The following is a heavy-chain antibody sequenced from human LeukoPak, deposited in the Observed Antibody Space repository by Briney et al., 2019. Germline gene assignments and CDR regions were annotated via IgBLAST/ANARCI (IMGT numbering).Heavy chain of an antibody. CDR2: IGSISTTI. J-gene: IGHJ4*02. V-gene: IGHV3-48*04. Sequence: PGGSLRLSCAASGFTFSSYSMNWVRQAPGKGLEWVSYIGSISTTIYYADSVKGRFTISRDNAKNSLYLQMNSLRAEDTAVYYCAKEGLGLDIVATRIFDYWGQGTLVTVSS. CDR1: GFTFSSYS. CDR3: AKEGLGLDIVATRIFDY. D-gene: IGHD5-12*01.